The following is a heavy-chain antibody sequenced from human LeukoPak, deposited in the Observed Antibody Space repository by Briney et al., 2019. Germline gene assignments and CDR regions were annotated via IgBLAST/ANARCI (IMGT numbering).Heavy chain of an antibody. D-gene: IGHD3-22*01. Sequence: GESLNTYCQCSGYSFTSYWIGWVRQTPGQGLEWVGIIYPGDSDNRYGPSFQGQVTISADKSISTAYLQWSSLKASDTAMYYCASFPSSYDSSGLDAFDIWGQGTMVTVSS. CDR3: ASFPSSYDSSGLDAFDI. CDR2: IYPGDSDN. J-gene: IGHJ3*02. CDR1: GYSFTSYW. V-gene: IGHV5-51*01.